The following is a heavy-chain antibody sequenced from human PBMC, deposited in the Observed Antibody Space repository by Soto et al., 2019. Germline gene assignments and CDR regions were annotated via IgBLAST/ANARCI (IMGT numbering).Heavy chain of an antibody. D-gene: IGHD3-22*01. CDR3: ARGGYYDSSGSRNYHYYGMNV. Sequence: GASVKVSCKASGYTFSRYGINWVRQAPGQRLEWLGWISPYDGNTKYAQILQGRVSMTTDTSTKTAYMEVRSLRSDDTAVYYCARGGYYDSSGSRNYHYYGMNVWGQGTTVTVSS. V-gene: IGHV1-18*01. CDR1: GYTFSRYG. CDR2: ISPYDGNT. J-gene: IGHJ6*02.